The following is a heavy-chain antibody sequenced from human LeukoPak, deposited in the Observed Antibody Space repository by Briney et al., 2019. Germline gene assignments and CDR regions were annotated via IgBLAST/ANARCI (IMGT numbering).Heavy chain of an antibody. Sequence: PGGSLRLSCAASGFTFSNYWMSWVRQAPGKGLEWVANIKHDGSEKYYVDSVKGRFTISRDNAKNSLSLQMNSLRAEDTAVYYCAADIRSGGYWGQGTLVTVSS. CDR2: IKHDGSEK. CDR3: AADIRSGGY. CDR1: GFTFSNYW. J-gene: IGHJ4*02. D-gene: IGHD3-16*01. V-gene: IGHV3-7*04.